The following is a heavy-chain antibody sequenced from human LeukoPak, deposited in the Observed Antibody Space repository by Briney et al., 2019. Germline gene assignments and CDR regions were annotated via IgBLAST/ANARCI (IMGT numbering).Heavy chain of an antibody. CDR1: GFTFSSYA. D-gene: IGHD3-10*01. J-gene: IGHJ4*02. CDR2: ISGSGGST. Sequence: GGSLRLSCAASGFTFSSYAMSWVRQAPGKGLEWVSAISGSGGSTYYADSVKGRFTISRDNSKNTLYLQMNSLRAEDTALFYCAKGRYGSGSYYLDYWGQGTLVTVSS. CDR3: AKGRYGSGSYYLDY. V-gene: IGHV3-23*01.